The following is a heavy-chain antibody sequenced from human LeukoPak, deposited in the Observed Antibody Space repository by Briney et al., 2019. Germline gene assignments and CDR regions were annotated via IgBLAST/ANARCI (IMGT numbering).Heavy chain of an antibody. J-gene: IGHJ5*02. Sequence: GESLKISCEVSGHRFTNHCIGWVRQMPGKGLEWMGIINLGDSDTKYSPSFQGQVTISLDKSISTAYLQWRSLKASDTAMYYCARRPYSGSPNWFDPWGQGTLVTVSS. CDR3: ARRPYSGSPNWFDP. V-gene: IGHV5-51*01. CDR1: GHRFTNHC. D-gene: IGHD1-26*01. CDR2: INLGDSDT.